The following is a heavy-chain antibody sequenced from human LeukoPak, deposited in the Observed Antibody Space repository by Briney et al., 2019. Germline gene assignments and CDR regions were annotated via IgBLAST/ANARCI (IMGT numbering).Heavy chain of an antibody. CDR3: ARGRGYSYGAGGLDY. J-gene: IGHJ4*02. CDR1: GGSFSGYY. V-gene: IGHV4-34*01. CDR2: INHSGST. Sequence: SETLSLTCAVYGGSFSGYYWSWIRQPPGKGLEWIGEINHSGSTNYNPSLKSRVTISVDTSKNQFPLKLSSVTAADTAVYYCARGRGYSYGAGGLDYWGQGTLVTVSS. D-gene: IGHD5-18*01.